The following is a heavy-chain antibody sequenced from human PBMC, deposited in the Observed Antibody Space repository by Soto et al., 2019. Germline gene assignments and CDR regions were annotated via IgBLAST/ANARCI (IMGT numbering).Heavy chain of an antibody. J-gene: IGHJ6*02. CDR1: GFSFSKYG. CDR2: ISYDGSEK. D-gene: IGHD6-19*01. V-gene: IGHV3-30*18. CDR3: AKGYEVSPPVASGWYSNYFYGVDV. Sequence: PVGSLRLSCGASGFSFSKYGMHWVRQAPGEGLEWLSLISYDGSEKWYAESVKGRFTISRDNSKNTLYLQMNSLRGDDTAVYYCAKGYEVSPPVASGWYSNYFYGVDVWGRGTTVTSP.